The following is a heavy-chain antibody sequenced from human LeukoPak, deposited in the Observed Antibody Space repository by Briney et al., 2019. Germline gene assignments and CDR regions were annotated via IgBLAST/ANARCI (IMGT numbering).Heavy chain of an antibody. Sequence: SETLSLTCTVFGGSISSSSYYWGWILQPPGKGLEWIGSIYYSGSTYYNPSLKSRVTISVDTSKNQFSLKLSSVTAADTAVYYCARVPTVTFFDYWGQGTLVTVSS. V-gene: IGHV4-39*01. CDR3: ARVPTVTFFDY. CDR2: IYYSGST. J-gene: IGHJ4*02. D-gene: IGHD4-17*01. CDR1: GGSISSSSYY.